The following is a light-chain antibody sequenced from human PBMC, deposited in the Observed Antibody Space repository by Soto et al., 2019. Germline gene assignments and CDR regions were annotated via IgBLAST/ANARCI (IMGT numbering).Light chain of an antibody. CDR3: GTWDSSLSAAV. V-gene: IGLV1-51*01. CDR1: SSNIGNNN. J-gene: IGLJ7*01. CDR2: DNK. Sequence: QSVLTQPPSVSGAPGQRVTISCSGSSSNIGNNNVSWYQQLPGTAPKLLIYDNKQRPSGIPDRFSGSKSGTSATLGITGLQTGDEADYYCGTWDSSLSAAVFGGGTQLTVL.